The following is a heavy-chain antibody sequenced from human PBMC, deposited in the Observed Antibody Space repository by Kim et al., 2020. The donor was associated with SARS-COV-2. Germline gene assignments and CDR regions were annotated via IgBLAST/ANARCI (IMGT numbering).Heavy chain of an antibody. D-gene: IGHD2-15*01. CDR3: AKERVVVAAVSGYYGMDV. J-gene: IGHJ6*02. V-gene: IGHV3-30*02. Sequence: VKGRFTISRDNSKNTLYLQMNSLRAEDTAVYYCAKERVVVAAVSGYYGMDVWGQGTTVTVSS.